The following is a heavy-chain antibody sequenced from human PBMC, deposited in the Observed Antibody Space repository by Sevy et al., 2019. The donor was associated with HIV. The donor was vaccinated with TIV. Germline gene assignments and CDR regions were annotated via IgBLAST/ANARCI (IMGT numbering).Heavy chain of an antibody. Sequence: VKVSCKASGYTFTSYGISWVRQAPGQGLEWMGWISAYNGNTNYAQKLQGRVTMTTDTSTSTAYMELRSLRSDDTAVYYCARGTYYYDSSGYHGVGYFDYWGQGTLVTVSS. V-gene: IGHV1-18*01. D-gene: IGHD3-22*01. CDR3: ARGTYYYDSSGYHGVGYFDY. J-gene: IGHJ4*02. CDR2: ISAYNGNT. CDR1: GYTFTSYG.